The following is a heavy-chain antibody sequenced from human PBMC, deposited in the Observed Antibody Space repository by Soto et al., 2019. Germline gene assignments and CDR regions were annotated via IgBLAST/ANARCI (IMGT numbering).Heavy chain of an antibody. CDR1: GDTFTSYH. D-gene: IGHD3-22*01. V-gene: IGHV1-69*13. CDR2: IIPMFGTA. CDR3: ARDKAVFYDSSDYYYGYGMDV. Sequence: SVKVSCKASGDTFTSYHISWVRQAPGQGLECMGWIIPMFGTANYAQKFQGRVTITADESTSTAYMELSSLRSEDTAVYYCARDKAVFYDSSDYYYGYGMDVWGQGTKVTVSS. J-gene: IGHJ6*02.